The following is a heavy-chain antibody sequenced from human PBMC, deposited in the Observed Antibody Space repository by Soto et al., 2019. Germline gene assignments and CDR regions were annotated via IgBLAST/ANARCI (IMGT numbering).Heavy chain of an antibody. Sequence: SETLSLTCAVYGGSFSGYYWSWIRQPPGKGLEWIGENNHSGSTNYNPSLKSRVTISVDTSKNQFSLKLSSVTAADTAVYYCARGTGTTYYYYGMDVWGQGTTVTVSS. CDR3: ARGTGTTYYYYGMDV. CDR1: GGSFSGYY. D-gene: IGHD3-9*01. V-gene: IGHV4-34*01. J-gene: IGHJ6*02. CDR2: NNHSGST.